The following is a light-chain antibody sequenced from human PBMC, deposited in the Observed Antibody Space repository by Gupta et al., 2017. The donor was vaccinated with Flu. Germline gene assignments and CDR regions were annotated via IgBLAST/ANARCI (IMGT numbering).Light chain of an antibody. Sequence: PSTLFASLGDRVTITCRASQSISSWLAWYQQKPGKAPKLLIYWATSVEDGVPSRFSGSIYETEFTLTISSRRPDDFANYYCQQQNNTPWTFGQGTXLDIK. CDR2: WAT. CDR3: QQQNNTPWT. V-gene: IGKV1-5*03. CDR1: QSISSW. J-gene: IGKJ2*02.